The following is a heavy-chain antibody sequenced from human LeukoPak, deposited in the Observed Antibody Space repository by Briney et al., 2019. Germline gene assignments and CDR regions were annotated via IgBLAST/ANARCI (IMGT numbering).Heavy chain of an antibody. J-gene: IGHJ4*02. Sequence: SEPLSLTCTVSGGTISSYYWNWIRQPPGKGLEWFGYIHYSGSTKYNPSTQSQVTISVDTSKTHFSLKLSSVTAADTAVYYCARWYSSGWAFDYWGQGTLVSVSS. V-gene: IGHV4-59*08. CDR3: ARWYSSGWAFDY. CDR1: GGTISSYY. D-gene: IGHD6-19*01. CDR2: IHYSGST.